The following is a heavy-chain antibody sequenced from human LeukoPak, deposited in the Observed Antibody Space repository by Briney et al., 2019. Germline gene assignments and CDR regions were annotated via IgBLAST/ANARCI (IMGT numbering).Heavy chain of an antibody. CDR1: GYSFTTSW. Sequence: GESLKISCKASGYSFTTSWIAWVRQMSGKGLEWMGIIYPGDSDTRYSPSFQGQVTISADKSTTTAYLQWSSLKASDTAMYFCARHPSDTHTLDVWGQGTTVTVSS. V-gene: IGHV5-51*01. CDR3: ARHPSDTHTLDV. J-gene: IGHJ6*02. CDR2: IYPGDSDT.